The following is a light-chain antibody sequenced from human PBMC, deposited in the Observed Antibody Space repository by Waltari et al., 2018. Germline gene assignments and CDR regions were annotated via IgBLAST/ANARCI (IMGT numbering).Light chain of an antibody. CDR1: RSKLGHHY. V-gene: IGLV1-51*02. J-gene: IGLJ7*01. Sequence: QSVLTQPPSVSAAPGQRVPISCSGGRSKLGHHYVSWYRQFPGTAPKLLIYEDTERPSGIAGRFSGSKSGTSATLDITGLQAGDEADYYCGTWDSSLSGAVFGGGTHLTVL. CDR3: GTWDSSLSGAV. CDR2: EDT.